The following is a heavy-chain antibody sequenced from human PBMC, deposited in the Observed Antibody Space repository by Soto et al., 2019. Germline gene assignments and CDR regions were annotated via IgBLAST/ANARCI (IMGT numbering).Heavy chain of an antibody. CDR1: GGTFSSYA. CDR3: ARGKVAAMEQRGYYYYGMDV. D-gene: IGHD5-18*01. V-gene: IGHV1-69*13. Sequence: SVKVSCKASGGTFSSYAISGVRQAPGQGLEWMGGIIPIFGTANYAQKFQGRVTITADESTSTAYMELSSLRSEDTAVYYCARGKVAAMEQRGYYYYGMDVWGQGTTVTVSS. CDR2: IIPIFGTA. J-gene: IGHJ6*02.